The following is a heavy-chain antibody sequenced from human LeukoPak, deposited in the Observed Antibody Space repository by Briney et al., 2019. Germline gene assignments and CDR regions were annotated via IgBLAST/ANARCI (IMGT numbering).Heavy chain of an antibody. CDR3: ARDQAGSGHYGDY. CDR2: ISGSNSYI. D-gene: IGHD3-10*01. V-gene: IGHV3-21*01. CDR1: GFTFSSYS. J-gene: IGHJ4*02. Sequence: GGSLRLSCAASGFTFSSYSMNWVRQAPGKGLEWVSSISGSNSYIYYADSMKGRFTISRDNAKNSLYLQMNSLRAEDTAVYYCARDQAGSGHYGDYWGQGTLVTVSS.